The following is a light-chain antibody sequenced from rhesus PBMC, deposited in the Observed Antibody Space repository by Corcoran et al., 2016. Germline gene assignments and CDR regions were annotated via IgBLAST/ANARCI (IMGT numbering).Light chain of an antibody. CDR1: QSISNY. CDR3: QQYSGSPLYG. J-gene: IGKJ2*01. CDR2: RAS. V-gene: IGKV1-22*01. Sequence: DIQMTQSPSSLSASIGDTVTITCRASQSISNYLAWYQQLPGKAPKLLIYRASTLQSGGPSRVTGSGSGSEFTITISGLQSEDFATYYCQQYSGSPLYGFGQGTKVDIK.